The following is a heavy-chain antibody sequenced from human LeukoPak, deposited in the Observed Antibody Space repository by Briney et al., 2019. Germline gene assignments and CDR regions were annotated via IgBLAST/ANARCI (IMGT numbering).Heavy chain of an antibody. CDR3: ARGGYYGSGNDFRFDP. Sequence: SETLSLTCSVSGGSISNYYWSWIRQPPGKGLEWIGYIYYSGSTNYKPSVKSRVTISVDTSKNQFSLKLSSVTAADTAVYYCARGGYYGSGNDFRFDPWGQGTLVTVSS. CDR1: GGSISNYY. J-gene: IGHJ5*02. D-gene: IGHD3-10*01. CDR2: IYYSGST. V-gene: IGHV4-59*01.